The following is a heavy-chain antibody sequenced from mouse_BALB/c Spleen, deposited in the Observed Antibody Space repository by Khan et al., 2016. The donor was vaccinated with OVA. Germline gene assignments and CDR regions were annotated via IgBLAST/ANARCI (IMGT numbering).Heavy chain of an antibody. V-gene: IGHV1S132*01. D-gene: IGHD3-2*02. CDR2: IYPGTNNT. CDR1: GYIFTSYW. Sequence: QVQLQQSGAELVRPGASVTLSCKTSGYIFTSYWIHWLKQRSGQGLEWIARIYPGTNNTYYNEKLKDKATLTADKSSSTVYMQLSSLKSEDSAVYFCEREEALDYFDYWGQGTTLTVSS. CDR3: EREEALDYFDY. J-gene: IGHJ2*01.